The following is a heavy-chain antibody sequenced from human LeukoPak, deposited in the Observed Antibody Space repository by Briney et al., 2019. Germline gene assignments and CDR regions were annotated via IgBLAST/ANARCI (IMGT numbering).Heavy chain of an antibody. J-gene: IGHJ6*02. CDR1: GYTFTGYY. CDR2: INPNSGGT. Sequence: GASVKVSCTASGYTFTGYYMHWVRPAPGQGLEWMGRINPNSGGTNYAQKFQGRVTMTRDTSISTAYMELSRLRSDDTAVYYCAREGGLVPAAIYYYYGMDVWGQGTTVTVSS. D-gene: IGHD2-2*01. CDR3: AREGGLVPAAIYYYYGMDV. V-gene: IGHV1-2*06.